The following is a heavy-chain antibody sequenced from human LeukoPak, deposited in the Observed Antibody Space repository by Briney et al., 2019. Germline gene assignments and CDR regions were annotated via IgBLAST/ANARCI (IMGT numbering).Heavy chain of an antibody. V-gene: IGHV4-34*01. Sequence: PSETLSLTCAVYVGSFCGYYWSWIRQPPGKGREWIGEINHSGSPNYNPSLKSRVTISVDTSKNQFSLKLSSVTAAATAVYYCARAASTIGAGYHFHMDVWGKGTTVTVSS. CDR2: INHSGSP. J-gene: IGHJ6*03. CDR3: ARAASTIGAGYHFHMDV. D-gene: IGHD2-2*01. CDR1: VGSFCGYY.